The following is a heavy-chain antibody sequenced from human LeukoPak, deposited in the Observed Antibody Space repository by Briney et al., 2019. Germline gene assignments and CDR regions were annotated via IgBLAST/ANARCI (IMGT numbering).Heavy chain of an antibody. J-gene: IGHJ6*02. CDR2: ISYDGNNK. Sequence: GRSLRLSCAASGFTFRNYAMHWVRQGPGKGLEGVAIISYDGNNKWDADSVKGRFSISRDNSKNTLSLQMNSLRAEDTAVYYCARAPGDGMDVWGQGTTVTVSS. V-gene: IGHV3-30-3*01. D-gene: IGHD3-10*01. CDR1: GFTFRNYA. CDR3: ARAPGDGMDV.